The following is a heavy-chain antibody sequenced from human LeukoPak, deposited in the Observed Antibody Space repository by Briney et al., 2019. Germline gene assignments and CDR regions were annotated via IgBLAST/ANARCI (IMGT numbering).Heavy chain of an antibody. CDR1: GFTVSSYG. D-gene: IGHD6-13*01. CDR2: ISYDGSNK. Sequence: GGSLRLSCAASGFTVSSYGMHWVRQAPGKGLEWVAVISYDGSNKYYADSVKGRFTISRDNSKNTLYLQMNSLRAEDTAVYYCAKDWEYSSSWFPGFYYGMDVWGQGTTVTVSS. V-gene: IGHV3-30*18. CDR3: AKDWEYSSSWFPGFYYGMDV. J-gene: IGHJ6*02.